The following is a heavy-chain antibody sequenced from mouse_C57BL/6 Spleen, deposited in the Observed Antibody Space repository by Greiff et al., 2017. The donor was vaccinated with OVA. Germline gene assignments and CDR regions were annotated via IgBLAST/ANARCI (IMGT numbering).Heavy chain of an antibody. CDR3: ARSTVVATGAMDY. J-gene: IGHJ4*01. D-gene: IGHD1-1*01. Sequence: QVQLQQSGPELVKPGASVKISCKASGYAFSSSWMNWVKQRPGKGLEWIGRIYPGDGDTNYNGKFKGKATLTADKSSSTAYMQISSLTSEDSAVYFCARSTVVATGAMDYWGQGTSVTVSS. V-gene: IGHV1-82*01. CDR2: IYPGDGDT. CDR1: GYAFSSSW.